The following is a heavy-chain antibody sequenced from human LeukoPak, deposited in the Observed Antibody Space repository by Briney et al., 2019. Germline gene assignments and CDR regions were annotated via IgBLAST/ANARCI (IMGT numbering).Heavy chain of an antibody. J-gene: IGHJ4*02. Sequence: GGSLRLSCAASGFTLSNAWMSWVRQAPGKGLECVSYISSSGSTIYYADSVKGRFTISRDNAKNSQFLQMNSLRAEDTAVYYCARDRSSGYYYVSDYWGQGTLVTVSS. CDR1: GFTLSNAW. D-gene: IGHD3-22*01. CDR2: ISSSGSTI. V-gene: IGHV3-11*04. CDR3: ARDRSSGYYYVSDY.